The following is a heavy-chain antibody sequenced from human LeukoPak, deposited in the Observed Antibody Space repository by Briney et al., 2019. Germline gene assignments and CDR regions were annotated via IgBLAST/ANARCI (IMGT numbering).Heavy chain of an antibody. Sequence: GGSLRLSCMVSEFTVNYTYMSWVRQAPGRGLEWVSIIQSDGSTYQADSVKGRFSISGDNSRNTLSLQMNSLRGEDTAVYFCARRSSGTHGMDVWGQGTTVTVSS. CDR3: ARRSSGTHGMDV. J-gene: IGHJ6*02. CDR1: EFTVNYTY. V-gene: IGHV3-66*01. D-gene: IGHD3-10*01. CDR2: IQSDGST.